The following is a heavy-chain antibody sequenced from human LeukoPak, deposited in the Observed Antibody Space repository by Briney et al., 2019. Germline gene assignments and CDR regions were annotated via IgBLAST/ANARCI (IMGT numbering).Heavy chain of an antibody. CDR1: GLAFSANK. V-gene: IGHV3-74*01. CDR2: ISTDGYTT. CDR3: VVGGSPGY. J-gene: IGHJ4*02. D-gene: IGHD2-15*01. Sequence: GGPLSLSCAASGLAFSANKIHWSRKAHRKGLVWVSRISTDGYTTDYADFVQGRFTASRDNTKNTWSLEMNSLRAEDTAVYYCVVGGSPGYWGQGTLVTVSS.